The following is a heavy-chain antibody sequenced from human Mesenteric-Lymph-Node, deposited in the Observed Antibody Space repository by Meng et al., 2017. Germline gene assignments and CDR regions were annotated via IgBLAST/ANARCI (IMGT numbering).Heavy chain of an antibody. CDR1: GYTFTGYY. J-gene: IGHJ5*02. CDR3: ARSIAADGFDP. Sequence: SVKVSCKASGYTFTGYYMHWVRQAPGQGLEWMGGIIPIFGTANYAQKFQGRVTITADKSTSTAYMELSSLRSEDTAVYYCARSIAADGFDPWGQGPLVTVSS. D-gene: IGHD6-13*01. CDR2: IIPIFGTA. V-gene: IGHV1-69*06.